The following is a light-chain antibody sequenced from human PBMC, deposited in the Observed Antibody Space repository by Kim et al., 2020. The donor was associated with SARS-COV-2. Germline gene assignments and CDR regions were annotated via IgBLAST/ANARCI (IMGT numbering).Light chain of an antibody. CDR1: QSVSSN. J-gene: IGKJ2*01. Sequence: SVSPGERATLSCRASQSVSSNLAWYQQKPGQAPRLLIYGPSTRATGIPARFSGSGSGTEFTLIISSLQSEDLAVYYCQQYNNWPYTFGQGTKLEI. CDR3: QQYNNWPYT. CDR2: GPS. V-gene: IGKV3-15*01.